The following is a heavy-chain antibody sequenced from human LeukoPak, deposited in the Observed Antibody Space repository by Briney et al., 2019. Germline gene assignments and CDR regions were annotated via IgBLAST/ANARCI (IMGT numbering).Heavy chain of an antibody. CDR3: VKSSGARGGVDY. V-gene: IGHV3-7*01. J-gene: IGHJ4*02. CDR1: GFTLSSYW. D-gene: IGHD3-10*01. Sequence: GGSLRLSCAASGFTLSSYWMSWVRQAPGKGLEWVANIKQDGSEKFYMDSVKGRFTISRDNAKHSLYLQMNSLRAGHTGVNYCVKSSGARGGVDYWGQGTLVTVSS. CDR2: IKQDGSEK.